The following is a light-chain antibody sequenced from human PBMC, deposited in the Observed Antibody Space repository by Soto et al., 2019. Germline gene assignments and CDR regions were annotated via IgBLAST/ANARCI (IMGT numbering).Light chain of an antibody. CDR2: SAS. V-gene: IGKV1-5*01. J-gene: IGKJ1*01. CDR1: QSIGSH. CDR3: QQYNSYSPWT. Sequence: IRMSQSPSSLSAFVGDRVTITCRASQSIGSHLNWFQQKPGKAPKLLIYSASTLHSGVPSRFSGSGSGTEFTLTISSLQPDDFATYYCQQYNSYSPWTFGQGTKVDI.